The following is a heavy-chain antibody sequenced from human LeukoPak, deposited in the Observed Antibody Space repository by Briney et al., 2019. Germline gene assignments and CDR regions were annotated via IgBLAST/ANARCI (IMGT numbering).Heavy chain of an antibody. V-gene: IGHV3-74*01. Sequence: GGSLRLSCAASGFTFSSHWMHWVRHAPGKGQVCVARIKSDGTYRDYGDSVRGRFTISRDNAKDTLYLQMNSLRAEDTAVYYCVRDDRSYGVDYWGQGTPVTVSS. D-gene: IGHD4-17*01. CDR1: GFTFSSHW. CDR3: VRDDRSYGVDY. J-gene: IGHJ4*02. CDR2: IKSDGTYR.